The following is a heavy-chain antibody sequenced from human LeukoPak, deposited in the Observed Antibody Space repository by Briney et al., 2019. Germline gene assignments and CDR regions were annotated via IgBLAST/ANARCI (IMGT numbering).Heavy chain of an antibody. Sequence: SETLSLTCTVSGGSISSGGYYWSWIRQHPGEGLEWIGYIYYSGSTYYNPSLKSRVTISVDTSKNQFSLKLSSVTAADTAVYYCARGYDSSGYPFNPWFDPWGQGTLVTVSS. CDR3: ARGYDSSGYPFNPWFDP. CDR1: GGSISSGGYY. CDR2: IYYSGST. J-gene: IGHJ5*02. D-gene: IGHD3-22*01. V-gene: IGHV4-31*03.